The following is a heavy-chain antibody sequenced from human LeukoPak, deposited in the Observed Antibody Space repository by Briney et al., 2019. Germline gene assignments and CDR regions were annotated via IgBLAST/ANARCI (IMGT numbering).Heavy chain of an antibody. CDR3: AKDRRDCSGGSCYVGEVYFDY. J-gene: IGHJ4*02. CDR1: GFTFSSYA. Sequence: GGSLRLSCAASGFTFSSYAMSWVRQAPGKGLEWVSAISGSGGSTYYAGSVKGRFTISRDNSKNTLYLQMNSLRAEGTAVYYCAKDRRDCSGGSCYVGEVYFDYWGQGTLVTVSS. V-gene: IGHV3-23*01. CDR2: ISGSGGST. D-gene: IGHD2-15*01.